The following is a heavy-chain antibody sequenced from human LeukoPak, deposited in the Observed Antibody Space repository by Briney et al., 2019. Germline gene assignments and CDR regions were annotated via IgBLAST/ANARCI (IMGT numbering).Heavy chain of an antibody. CDR1: GGSISSYY. CDR2: IYTSGST. V-gene: IGHV4-4*07. D-gene: IGHD4-17*01. Sequence: SETLSLTCTVSGGSISSYYWSWIRQPAGKGLEWIGRIYTSGSTNYNTSLKSRVTISVDTSKNQFSLKLSSVTAADTAVYYCARVTVTTYHDAFDIWGQGTMVTVSS. CDR3: ARVTVTTYHDAFDI. J-gene: IGHJ3*02.